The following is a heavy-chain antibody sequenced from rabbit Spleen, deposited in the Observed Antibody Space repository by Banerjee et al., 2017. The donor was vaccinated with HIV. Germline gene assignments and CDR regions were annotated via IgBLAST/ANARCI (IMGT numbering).Heavy chain of an antibody. CDR1: GFSFISGYY. D-gene: IGHD4-2*01. V-gene: IGHV1S40*01. CDR3: AREAPNTDAWDL. Sequence: QSLEESGGDLVKPGASLTLTCTASGFSFISGYYMCWVRQAPGKGLEWSACIAAGSAGTTYYANWAKGRFTISKTSSTTVTLQMTSLTAADTATYFCAREAPNTDAWDLWGPGTLVTVS. CDR2: IAAGSAGTT. J-gene: IGHJ4*01.